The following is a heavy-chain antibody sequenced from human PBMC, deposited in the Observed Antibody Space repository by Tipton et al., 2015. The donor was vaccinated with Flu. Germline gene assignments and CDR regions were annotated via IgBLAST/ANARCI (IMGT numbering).Heavy chain of an antibody. D-gene: IGHD5-18*01. CDR1: GGSFSGCY. J-gene: IGHJ6*02. CDR3: ARGHTAMVGSHYYYGMDV. V-gene: IGHV4-34*01. Sequence: TLSLTCAVYGGSFSGCYWSWIRQPPGKGLEWIGEINHSGSTDYNPSLKSRVTISVDTSKNQFSLKLSSVTAADTAVYYCARGHTAMVGSHYYYGMDVWGQGTTVTVSS. CDR2: INHSGST.